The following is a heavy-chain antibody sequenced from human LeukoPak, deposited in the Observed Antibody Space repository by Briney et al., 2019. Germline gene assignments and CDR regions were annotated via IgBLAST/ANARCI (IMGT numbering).Heavy chain of an antibody. CDR2: IIPIFGTA. Sequence: SVKVSCKASGGTFSSYAISWVRQAPGQGLEWMGGIIPIFGTANYAQKFQGRVTITTDESTSTAYMELSSLRSEDTAVYYCASSKAPYCTNGVCPPKQNSWFDPWGQGTLVTVSS. CDR3: ASSKAPYCTNGVCPPKQNSWFDP. D-gene: IGHD2-8*01. V-gene: IGHV1-69*05. J-gene: IGHJ5*02. CDR1: GGTFSSYA.